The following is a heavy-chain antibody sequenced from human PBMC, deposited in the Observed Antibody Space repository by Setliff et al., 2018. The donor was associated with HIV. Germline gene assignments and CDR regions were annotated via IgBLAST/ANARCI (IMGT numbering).Heavy chain of an antibody. V-gene: IGHV4-59*08. D-gene: IGHD3-22*01. J-gene: IGHJ4*02. Sequence: PSETLSLTCDMSGGAISRAYWTWLRQAPGKGLEWLGHVYDTGSTNYKSSLKSRISISVDPSMNHFSLRMSSVTAADTAMYYCARAGDSRAYYSLDSWGQGTLVTVSS. CDR3: ARAGDSRAYYSLDS. CDR1: GGAISRAY. CDR2: VYDTGST.